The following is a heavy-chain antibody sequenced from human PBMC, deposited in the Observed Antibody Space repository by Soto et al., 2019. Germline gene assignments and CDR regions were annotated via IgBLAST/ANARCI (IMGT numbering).Heavy chain of an antibody. CDR3: ATLSIAAAGTTDYYYYYYGMDV. D-gene: IGHD6-13*01. CDR2: IYYSGST. CDR1: GDSISSYY. Sequence: PSETLSLTCTVSGDSISSYYWSWIRQPPGKGLEWIGEIYYSGSTNYNPSLKSRVTISVDKSKNQFSLKLSSVTAADTAVYYCATLSIAAAGTTDYYYYYYGMDVWGQGTTVTVSS. J-gene: IGHJ6*02. V-gene: IGHV4-59*12.